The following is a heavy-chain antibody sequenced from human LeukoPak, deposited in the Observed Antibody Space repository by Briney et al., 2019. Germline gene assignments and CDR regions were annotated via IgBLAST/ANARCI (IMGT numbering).Heavy chain of an antibody. V-gene: IGHV3-66*04. CDR1: GFSVNSCY. J-gene: IGHJ6*02. CDR3: ALQRPLKGV. D-gene: IGHD1-1*01. CDR2: IYSGGRT. Sequence: GGSLRLSCAASGFSVNSCYMNWVRQAPGKGLEWVSVIYSGGRTYYADSVKGRFIISRDNSKNTLYLQMNSLRAEDTAVYYCALQRPLKGVWGQGTTVTVSS.